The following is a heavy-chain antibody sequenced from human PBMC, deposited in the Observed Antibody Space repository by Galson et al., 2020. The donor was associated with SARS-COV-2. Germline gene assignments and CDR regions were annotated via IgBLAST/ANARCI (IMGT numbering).Heavy chain of an antibody. D-gene: IGHD1-26*01. CDR1: GFTFSSYG. CDR2: ISYDGSNK. Sequence: TGGSLRLSCAASGFTFSSYGMHLVRQAPGKGLEWVAVISYDGSNKYYADSVKGRFTISRDNSKNTLYLQMNSLRAEDTAVYYCARGRSGSYLTYFDYWGQGTLVTVSS. CDR3: ARGRSGSYLTYFDY. J-gene: IGHJ4*02. V-gene: IGHV3-30*03.